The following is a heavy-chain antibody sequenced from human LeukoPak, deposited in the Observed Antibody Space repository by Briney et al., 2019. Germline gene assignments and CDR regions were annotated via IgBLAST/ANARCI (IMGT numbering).Heavy chain of an antibody. J-gene: IGHJ4*02. CDR3: ARGGAYGSGSYYNMNF. CDR2: ISTDGGST. D-gene: IGHD3-10*01. V-gene: IGHV3-64*01. Sequence: GGSLRLSCAASGFTFSSYAMHWVRQAPGKGLEYVSSISTDGGSTCYANSVKGRFTISRDNSKNTLYLQMGSLRAEDMAVYYCARGGAYGSGSYYNMNFWGQGTLVTVSS. CDR1: GFTFSSYA.